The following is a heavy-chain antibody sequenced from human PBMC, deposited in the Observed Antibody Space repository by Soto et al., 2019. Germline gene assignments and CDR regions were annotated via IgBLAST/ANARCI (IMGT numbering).Heavy chain of an antibody. V-gene: IGHV1-46*01. D-gene: IGHD1-26*01. Sequence: ASVKVSCKTSGYTFTNYSMHWVRQAPGQGLEWMGIINPSGGSTTYAQKFQGRVTMTRDTSTSTVYMELSSLRSEDTAVYYCARRRRSYFSFGSTPGPPSYDAFDIWGQGTMVTVSS. J-gene: IGHJ3*02. CDR3: ARRRRSYFSFGSTPGPPSYDAFDI. CDR2: INPSGGST. CDR1: GYTFTNYS.